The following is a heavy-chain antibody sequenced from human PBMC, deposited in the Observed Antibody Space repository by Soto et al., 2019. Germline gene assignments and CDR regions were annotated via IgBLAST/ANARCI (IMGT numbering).Heavy chain of an antibody. CDR2: IAFTGSAT. Sequence: GGSLRLSCAPSGFTFHGYAMSWVRQAPGKGLEWVSAIAFTGSATYYADTVKGRFTISRDNSKNIVYLQMNSLRVDDTALYYCVKEVETARLVAFDLRGQGTQVTVSS. V-gene: IGHV3-23*01. D-gene: IGHD5-18*01. CDR3: VKEVETARLVAFDL. J-gene: IGHJ4*02. CDR1: GFTFHGYA.